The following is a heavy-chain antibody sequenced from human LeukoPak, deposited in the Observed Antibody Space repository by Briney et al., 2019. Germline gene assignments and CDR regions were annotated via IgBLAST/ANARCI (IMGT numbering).Heavy chain of an antibody. Sequence: GGSLRLSCAASGFALSSYAMSWVSQAPGKGLEWVSAISGSGGSTYYADSVKGRFTISRDNSKNTLYLQMNSLRAEDTAVYYCAKVRGYSYGPTDYWGQATLVTVSS. CDR1: GFALSSYA. D-gene: IGHD5-18*01. CDR3: AKVRGYSYGPTDY. CDR2: ISGSGGST. V-gene: IGHV3-23*01. J-gene: IGHJ4*02.